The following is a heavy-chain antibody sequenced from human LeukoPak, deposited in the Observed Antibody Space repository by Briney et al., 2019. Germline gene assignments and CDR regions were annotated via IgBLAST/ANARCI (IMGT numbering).Heavy chain of an antibody. CDR3: ARGVAGVYFYYYMDV. D-gene: IGHD1-14*01. Sequence: ASVKVSCKASGYTFTSYNITWVRQAPGRGLEWMGWINPNNGDTHYAQKFQGTVTMTRDTSISTAYMELSSLRSDDTAVHYCARGVAGVYFYYYMDVWGKGTTVTVSS. V-gene: IGHV1-2*02. CDR1: GYTFTSYN. CDR2: INPNNGDT. J-gene: IGHJ6*03.